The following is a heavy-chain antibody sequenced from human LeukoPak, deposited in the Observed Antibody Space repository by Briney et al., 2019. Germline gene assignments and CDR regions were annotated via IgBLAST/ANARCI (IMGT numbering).Heavy chain of an antibody. V-gene: IGHV1-46*01. CDR1: GYTFTSYY. D-gene: IGHD2-21*01. J-gene: IGHJ4*02. CDR2: INPNGGST. CDR3: ARDTSASGYSGFLFDY. Sequence: ASVKVSCKASGYTFTSYYMHWVRQAPGQGLEWMGIINPNGGSTSYAQKFQGRVTMTRDTSTSTVYMELSSLRSEDTAVYYCARDTSASGYSGFLFDYWGQGTLVTVSS.